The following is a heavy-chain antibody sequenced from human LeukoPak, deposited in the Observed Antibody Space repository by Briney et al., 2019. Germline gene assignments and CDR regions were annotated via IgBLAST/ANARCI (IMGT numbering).Heavy chain of an antibody. V-gene: IGHV4-59*08. CDR2: IYYTGTT. CDR3: AAGHPVYFNF. J-gene: IGHJ4*02. Sequence: KPSETLSLTCTVSGASISSYYWSWIRQPPGQGLEWTRYIYYTGTTNYNPSLRSRVTISLDTSKNQFSLRLTSVTAADAAIYYCAAGHPVYFNFWGQGTLVTVSS. CDR1: GASISSYY.